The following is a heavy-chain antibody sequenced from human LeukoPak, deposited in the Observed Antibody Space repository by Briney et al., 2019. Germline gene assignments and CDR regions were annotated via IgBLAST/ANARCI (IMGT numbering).Heavy chain of an antibody. CDR1: GFTFSNAW. V-gene: IGHV3-15*01. CDR2: IKRTSDGGTT. Sequence: GGSLRLSCAASGFTFSNAWMSWVRQAPGEGLEWVGRIKRTSDGGTTDYAAPVKGRFTISRDDSKNMVYLQMNSLTTEDTAVYYCATDLLDDWGQGTLVAVSS. CDR3: ATDLLDD. J-gene: IGHJ4*02.